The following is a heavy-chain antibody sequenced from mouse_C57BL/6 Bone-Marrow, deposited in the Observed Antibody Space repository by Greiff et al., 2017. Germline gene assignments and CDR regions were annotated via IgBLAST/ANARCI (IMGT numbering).Heavy chain of an antibody. CDR3: TRGPFAY. CDR1: GFTFSSYA. CDR2: ISSGGGYI. V-gene: IGHV5-9-1*02. Sequence: EVKVVESGEGLVKPGGSLKLSCAASGFTFSSYAMSWVRQTPEKGLEWVAYISSGGGYIYYADTVKGRFTISRDNARNTLYLQMSSLKSEDTAMYYCTRGPFAYWDRGTRVTVSA. J-gene: IGHJ3*01.